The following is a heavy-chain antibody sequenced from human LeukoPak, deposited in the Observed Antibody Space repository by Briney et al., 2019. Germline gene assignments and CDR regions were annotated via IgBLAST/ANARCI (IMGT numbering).Heavy chain of an antibody. CDR3: AKRYCSGCPFFDY. CDR1: GFTFSSYG. D-gene: IGHD2-15*01. Sequence: GASLRLSCAASGFTFSSYGMSWVRQAPGKGLEWVSSMSGSGGSTYYADSVKGRFTISRDNSKNTLYLQMNSLRAEDTAVYHCAKRYCSGCPFFDYWGQGTLVTVSS. J-gene: IGHJ4*02. CDR2: MSGSGGST. V-gene: IGHV3-23*01.